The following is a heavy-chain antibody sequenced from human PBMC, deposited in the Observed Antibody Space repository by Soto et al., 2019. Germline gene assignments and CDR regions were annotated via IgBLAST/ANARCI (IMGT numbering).Heavy chain of an antibody. CDR2: INANSGGT. J-gene: IGHJ4*02. CDR3: ATNHGIAVAATGY. D-gene: IGHD6-19*01. V-gene: IGHV1-2*02. Sequence: ASVQVSCRAPGYTFTGHYLLCVRQATAQALVWMAWINANSGGTNYAQKLQGRVTMTRATSSSTSYMEMSRLRSDDTAVDYCATNHGIAVAATGYWGQGTLVT. CDR1: GYTFTGHY.